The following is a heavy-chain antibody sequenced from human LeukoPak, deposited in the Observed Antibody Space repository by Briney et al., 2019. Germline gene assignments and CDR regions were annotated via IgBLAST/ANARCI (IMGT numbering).Heavy chain of an antibody. V-gene: IGHV1-2*02. CDR2: TNSNSGGT. D-gene: IGHD6-19*01. CDR1: GYTFTDYY. CDR3: ARSSSGWYVDS. J-gene: IGHJ4*02. Sequence: GASVKVSCKASGYTFTDYYMNWVRQAPGQGLEWMGWTNSNSGGTNYPQKFQGRVTMTRDTSISTAYMELSRLISDDTAVYYCARSSSGWYVDSWGQGTLVTVSS.